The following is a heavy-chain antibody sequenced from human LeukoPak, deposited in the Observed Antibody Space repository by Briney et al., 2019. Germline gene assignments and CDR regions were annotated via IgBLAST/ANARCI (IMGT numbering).Heavy chain of an antibody. CDR1: GFTFSSYE. J-gene: IGHJ3*02. D-gene: IGHD2-8*01. V-gene: IGHV3-48*03. CDR3: AREKNEMGAFDI. CDR2: ISSSGSTI. Sequence: GGSLRLSCAASGFTFSSYEMNWVRQAPGKGLEWVSYISSSGSTIYYADSVKGRFTISRDNAKNSLYLQMNSLRAEDTAVYYCAREKNEMGAFDIWGQGTMVTVSS.